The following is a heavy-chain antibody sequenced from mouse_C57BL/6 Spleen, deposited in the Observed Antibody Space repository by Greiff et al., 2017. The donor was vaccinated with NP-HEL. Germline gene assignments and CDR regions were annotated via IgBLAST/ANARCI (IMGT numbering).Heavy chain of an antibody. CDR2: ISSGSSTI. V-gene: IGHV5-17*01. CDR1: GFTFSDYG. Sequence: DVHLVESGVGLVKPGGSLKLSCAASGFTFSDYGMHWVRQAPEKGLEWVAYISSGSSTIYYADTVKGRFTISRDNAKNTLFLQMTSLRSEDTAMYYCGYSSPHYDAMDYWGQGTSVTVSS. CDR3: GYSSPHYDAMDY. D-gene: IGHD1-1*01. J-gene: IGHJ4*01.